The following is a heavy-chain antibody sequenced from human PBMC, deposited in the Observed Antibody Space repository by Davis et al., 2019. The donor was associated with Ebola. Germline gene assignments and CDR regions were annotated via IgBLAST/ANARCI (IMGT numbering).Heavy chain of an antibody. Sequence: PSETLSLTCTVSGVSISTHYWSWIRQPPGKGLEYIGSVYYSGNTSYNPSLKSRVTISIDTSKSQFSLKLNSVTAADTAVYYCAERGGSVWGQGTLVTVSS. CDR1: GVSISTHY. V-gene: IGHV4-59*11. D-gene: IGHD3-10*01. CDR3: AERGGSV. J-gene: IGHJ4*02. CDR2: VYYSGNT.